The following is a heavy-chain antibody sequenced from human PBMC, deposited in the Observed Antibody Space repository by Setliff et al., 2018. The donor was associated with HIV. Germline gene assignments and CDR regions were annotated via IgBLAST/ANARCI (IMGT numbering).Heavy chain of an antibody. J-gene: IGHJ4*02. CDR2: ISWNGGDI. D-gene: IGHD2-15*01. CDR1: GFPFDNYG. CDR3: AKVGTDYGGYCSGGSCYYFDY. Sequence: GGSLRLSCATSGFPFDNYGYHWVRRAPGKGLEWVSTISWNGGDINYASAKGRFIISRDDSKKTAYLQMNSLRAEDTAVYYCAKVGTDYGGYCSGGSCYYFDYWGQGTLVTVSS. V-gene: IGHV3-23*01.